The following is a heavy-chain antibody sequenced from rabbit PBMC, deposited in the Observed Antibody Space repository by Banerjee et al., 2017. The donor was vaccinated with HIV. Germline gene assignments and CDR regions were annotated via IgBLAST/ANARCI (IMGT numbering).Heavy chain of an antibody. V-gene: IGHV1S40*01. CDR1: GFSFSSGYD. CDR2: IYGGSSGTT. CDR3: ARNVVAGRLNL. D-gene: IGHD4-1*01. Sequence: QSLEESGADLVKPGASLTLTCTASGFSFSSGYDMYWVRQAPGKGLEWIACIYGGSSGTTWYASWAKGRFTISKTSSTTVTLQMTSLTAADTATYFCARNVVAGRLNLWGPGTLVTVS. J-gene: IGHJ4*01.